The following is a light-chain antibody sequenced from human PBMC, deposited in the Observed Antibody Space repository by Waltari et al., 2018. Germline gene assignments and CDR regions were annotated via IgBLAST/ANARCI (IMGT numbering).Light chain of an antibody. J-gene: IGKJ5*01. CDR3: QQRSNWPPLT. Sequence: EIVLTQSPATLSLSPGERATPYCRASQSVSSYLAWYQQKPGQAPRLLIYDASNRATGIPARFSGSGSGTDFTLTISSLEPEDFAVYYCQQRSNWPPLTFGQGTRLEIK. CDR1: QSVSSY. V-gene: IGKV3-11*01. CDR2: DAS.